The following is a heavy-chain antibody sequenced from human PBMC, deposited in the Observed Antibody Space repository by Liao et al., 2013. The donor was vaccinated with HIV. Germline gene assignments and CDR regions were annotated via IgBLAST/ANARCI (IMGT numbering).Heavy chain of an antibody. Sequence: QVQLQESGPGLVKPSETLSLTCTVSGGSISSYYWSWIRQPPGKGLEWIGYIYYSGSTNYNPSLRSRVTISVDTSKNQFSLKLSSVTAADTAVYYCARVGPPVVGRYYMDVWGKGTTVTVSS. CDR1: GGSISSYY. V-gene: IGHV4-59*01. CDR2: IYYSGST. D-gene: IGHD3-22*01. J-gene: IGHJ6*03. CDR3: ARVGPPVVGRYYMDV.